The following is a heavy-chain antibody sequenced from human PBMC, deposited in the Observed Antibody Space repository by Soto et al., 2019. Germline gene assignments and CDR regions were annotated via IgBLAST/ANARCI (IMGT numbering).Heavy chain of an antibody. CDR2: IYYSVST. V-gene: IGHV4-31*01. Sequence: QVQLKESGPGLVNPSQTLSLTCTVSGGSISSVGYYWGWIRQHPGKVLECIGYIYYSVSTYYSPSLKIQVTISVDTSKNQCSLKLSSVTAADTAVYYCAREGDFWSGYRGFDCSGQGTLVTVSS. D-gene: IGHD3-3*01. CDR1: GGSISSVGYY. J-gene: IGHJ4*02. CDR3: AREGDFWSGYRGFDC.